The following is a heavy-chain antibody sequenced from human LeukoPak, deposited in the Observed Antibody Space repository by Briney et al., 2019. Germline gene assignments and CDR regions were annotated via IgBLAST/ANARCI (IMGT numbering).Heavy chain of an antibody. CDR3: ARGGARQQLFENYFDY. CDR1: GFTVSDNY. J-gene: IGHJ4*02. CDR2: IYRGGST. V-gene: IGHV3-53*01. D-gene: IGHD6-13*01. Sequence: GGSLRLSCAAPGFTVSDNYMSWVRQAPGKGLEWVSVIYRGGSTEYADSVKGRFTISRDTYKNTVYLEMNSLRVEDTAVYYCARGGARQQLFENYFDYWGQGTLVTVSS.